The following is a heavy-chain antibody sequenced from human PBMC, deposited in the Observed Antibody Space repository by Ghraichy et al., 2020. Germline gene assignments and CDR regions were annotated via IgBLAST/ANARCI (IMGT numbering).Heavy chain of an antibody. CDR2: ISYSGHT. V-gene: IGHV4-39*01. CDR1: GGSISSSDYY. CDR3: VKNQRFLREGFGY. D-gene: IGHD2/OR15-2a*01. J-gene: IGHJ4*02. Sequence: SETLSLTCSVSGGSISSSDYYWAWIRQPPGKGLEWIGSISYSGHTDFNPSLKSRVTMSLDTSKNQFSLKLTSVTAADTAVYYCVKNQRFLREGFGYWGQGTLVTVSS.